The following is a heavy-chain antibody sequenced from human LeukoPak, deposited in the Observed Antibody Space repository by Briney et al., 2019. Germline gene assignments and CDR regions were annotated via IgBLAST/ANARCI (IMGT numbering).Heavy chain of an antibody. V-gene: IGHV4-59*01. Sequence: PSVTVSLTCTVSVGSFNSYHWSWIRQPPGKEVEWIGYIYYSGSTNYTPSLKSRVTISVDTSKNQFSLKLSAVTAADTAVYYCARVGNTNFFDYWGQGTLVTVSS. CDR3: ARVGNTNFFDY. J-gene: IGHJ4*02. CDR2: IYYSGST. CDR1: VGSFNSYH. D-gene: IGHD1-7*01.